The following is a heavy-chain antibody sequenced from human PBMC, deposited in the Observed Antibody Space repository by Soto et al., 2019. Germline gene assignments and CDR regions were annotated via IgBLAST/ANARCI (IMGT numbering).Heavy chain of an antibody. CDR3: ARGGAYYYDSSGYFDY. CDR1: GGSISSYY. D-gene: IGHD3-22*01. V-gene: IGHV4-59*01. Sequence: SETLSLTCTVSGGSISSYYWSWIRQPPGKGLEWIGYIYYSGSTNYNPSLKSRVTISVDTSKNQFSLKLSSVTAADTAVYYCARGGAYYYDSSGYFDYWGQGTLVTVSS. CDR2: IYYSGST. J-gene: IGHJ4*02.